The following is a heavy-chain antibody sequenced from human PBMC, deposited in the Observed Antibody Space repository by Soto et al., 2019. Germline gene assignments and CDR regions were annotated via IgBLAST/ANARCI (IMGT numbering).Heavy chain of an antibody. V-gene: IGHV4-38-2*02. CDR1: GYSISSGYF. Sequence: KPSETLSLTCVVSGYSISSGYFWGWIRQPPGKGLEWIGTISHSGSTYSNPSLKSRVIISLDTSKNQFSLKLRSVTAADTAVYYCARDRRYYGSGRSNGMDVWGQGTTVTVSS. CDR2: ISHSGST. CDR3: ARDRRYYGSGRSNGMDV. D-gene: IGHD3-10*01. J-gene: IGHJ6*02.